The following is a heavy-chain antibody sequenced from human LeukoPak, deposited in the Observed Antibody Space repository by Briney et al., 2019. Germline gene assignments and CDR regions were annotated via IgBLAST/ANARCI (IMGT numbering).Heavy chain of an antibody. Sequence: ASVKVSCKVSGGFFNSYAISWVRQAPGQGLEWMGRVIPILGIANYAQKFQGRVTITADKSTSTAYMELSSLRSEDTAVYYCARAELLNYYDFWSGEFDYWGQGTLVTVSS. D-gene: IGHD3-3*01. CDR3: ARAELLNYYDFWSGEFDY. CDR1: GGFFNSYA. J-gene: IGHJ4*02. V-gene: IGHV1-69*04. CDR2: VIPILGIA.